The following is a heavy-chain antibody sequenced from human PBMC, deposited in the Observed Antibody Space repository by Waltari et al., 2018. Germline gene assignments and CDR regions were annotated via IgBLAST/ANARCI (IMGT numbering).Heavy chain of an antibody. Sequence: QVQLVQSGAEVKKPGSSVKVSCKASGGTFSSYAISWVRQAPGPGLEWMGGIIPIFGTANYAQKFQGRVTITADESTSTAYMELSSLRSEDTAVYYCARGTTYYYDSSGYVGWFDPWGQGTLVTVSS. D-gene: IGHD3-22*01. J-gene: IGHJ5*02. CDR1: GGTFSSYA. CDR2: IIPIFGTA. CDR3: ARGTTYYYDSSGYVGWFDP. V-gene: IGHV1-69*12.